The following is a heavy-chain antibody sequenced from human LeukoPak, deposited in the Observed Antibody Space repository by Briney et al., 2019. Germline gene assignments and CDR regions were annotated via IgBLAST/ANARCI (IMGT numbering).Heavy chain of an antibody. J-gene: IGHJ4*02. Sequence: PVKVSCKASGGTFSSYAISWVRQAPGQGLEWMGGIIPIFGTANYAQKFQGRVTITADESTSTAYMELSSLRSEDTAVYYCARDSRDYGSGSSQYYFDYWGQGTLVTVSS. CDR2: IIPIFGTA. CDR3: ARDSRDYGSGSSQYYFDY. V-gene: IGHV1-69*01. D-gene: IGHD3-10*01. CDR1: GGTFSSYA.